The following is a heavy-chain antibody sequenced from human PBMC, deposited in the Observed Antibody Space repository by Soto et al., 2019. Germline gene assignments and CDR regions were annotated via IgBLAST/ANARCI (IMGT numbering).Heavy chain of an antibody. CDR2: IYRSGST. CDR3: ARTLDYGQMDV. V-gene: IGHV4-4*09. D-gene: IGHD3-16*01. Sequence: SETLSLTCTVTGDSVRNQYWSWIRRPPGRGLEWIGYIYRSGSTKYNPSLKSRLTISVDTSKNQFSLKLSSVTAADTAVYYCARTLDYGQMDVWGKGTTVTVSS. J-gene: IGHJ6*04. CDR1: GDSVRNQY.